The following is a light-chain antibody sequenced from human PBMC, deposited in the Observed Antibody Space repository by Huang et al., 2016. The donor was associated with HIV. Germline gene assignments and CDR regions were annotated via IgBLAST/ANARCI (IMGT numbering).Light chain of an antibody. CDR2: AAS. V-gene: IGKV1-9*01. CDR3: QQLKDYPVT. CDR1: QDIGNS. J-gene: IGKJ5*01. Sequence: IQLTQSPSSLSASVGDRVVITCRASQDIGNSLAWYQQRPGKAPKPLIYAASTLQGGVSSRCSGSVSATYFTLTINDLQPEDFATYYCQQLKDYPVTFGQGTRL.